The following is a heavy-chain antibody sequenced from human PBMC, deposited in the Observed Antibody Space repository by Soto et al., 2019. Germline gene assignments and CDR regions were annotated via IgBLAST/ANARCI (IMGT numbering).Heavy chain of an antibody. V-gene: IGHV1-2*02. J-gene: IGHJ4*02. CDR3: AIDNYGPLDY. CDR1: GYTFTDLY. CDR2: VDPRSGDR. D-gene: IGHD3-10*01. Sequence: QVQLVQSGAELKKPGASVRVSCKPSGYTFTDLYIHWVRQAPGQGLEWMGWVDPRSGDRRNTQKFQGRVTMSRDTSTSTVYMELNSLTSDYTAVYYCAIDNYGPLDYLGQGTLVTVSS.